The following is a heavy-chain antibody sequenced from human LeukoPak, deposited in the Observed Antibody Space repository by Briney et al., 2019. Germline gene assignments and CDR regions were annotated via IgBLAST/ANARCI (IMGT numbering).Heavy chain of an antibody. CDR3: ARSRGGSSLGAFDI. Sequence: SETLSLTCTVSGGSISSYYWNWIRQPAGKGLKWIGRIYTNGATNYNPSLNSRVATSVDTSKNQFSLRLTSVTAADTAVYYCARSRGGSSLGAFDIWGQGTMVTVSS. CDR1: GGSISSYY. J-gene: IGHJ3*02. CDR2: IYTNGAT. D-gene: IGHD2-15*01. V-gene: IGHV4-4*07.